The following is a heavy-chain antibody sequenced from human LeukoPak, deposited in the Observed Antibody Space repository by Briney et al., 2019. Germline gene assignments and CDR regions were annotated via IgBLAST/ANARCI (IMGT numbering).Heavy chain of an antibody. J-gene: IGHJ3*01. CDR3: AREGEYYSESGNLVDASDV. D-gene: IGHD3-10*01. CDR1: GYTFTSYG. Sequence: GASVKVSCKASGYTFTSYGISWVRQAPGQGLEWMGGIAPISGTPLYSQRFQGRVTISADTSTNTAYMEMSSVTSEDTAVYYCAREGEYYSESGNLVDASDVWGQGTMVIVSS. V-gene: IGHV1-69*06. CDR2: IAPISGTP.